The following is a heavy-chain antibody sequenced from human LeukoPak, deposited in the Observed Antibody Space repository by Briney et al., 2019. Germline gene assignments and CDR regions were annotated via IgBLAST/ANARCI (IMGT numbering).Heavy chain of an antibody. J-gene: IGHJ4*02. CDR3: ARGKLELTILDY. CDR2: IYHSGST. Sequence: SGTLSLTCAVSGGSISSSNWWSWVRQPPGKGLEWIGEIYHSGSTNYNPSLKSRVTVSVDTSKNQFSLKLNSVTAADTAVYYCARGKLELTILDYWGQGTLVTVSS. CDR1: GGSISSSNW. D-gene: IGHD1-7*01. V-gene: IGHV4-4*02.